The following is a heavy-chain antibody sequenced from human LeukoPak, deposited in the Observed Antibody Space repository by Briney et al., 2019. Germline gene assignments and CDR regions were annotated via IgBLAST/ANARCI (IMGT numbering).Heavy chain of an antibody. J-gene: IGHJ5*02. CDR3: ARDDKGYGDWFDP. CDR1: GFTFSSYW. D-gene: IGHD4-17*01. Sequence: GGSLRLSCAASGFTFSSYWMTWVRQAPGKGLEWVANIKPDGSDKYYVGSVKGRFTISRDNAKNSLYLQMNSLRAEDTAVYYCARDDKGYGDWFDPWGQGTLVTVSS. CDR2: IKPDGSDK. V-gene: IGHV3-7*01.